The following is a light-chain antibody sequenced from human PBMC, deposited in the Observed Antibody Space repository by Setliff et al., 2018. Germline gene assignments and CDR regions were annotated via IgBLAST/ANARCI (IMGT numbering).Light chain of an antibody. CDR3: QQYISSPPT. V-gene: IGKV3-20*01. CDR2: GAS. Sequence: EIVLTRSPGTLSLSPGERATLSCRASQSVSSSYLAWYQQKPGQAPRLLIYGASSRATGIPDRFNGSGSGTDFTLTISRLEPEDFAVYYCQQYISSPPTFGQGTKVDIK. J-gene: IGKJ1*01. CDR1: QSVSSSY.